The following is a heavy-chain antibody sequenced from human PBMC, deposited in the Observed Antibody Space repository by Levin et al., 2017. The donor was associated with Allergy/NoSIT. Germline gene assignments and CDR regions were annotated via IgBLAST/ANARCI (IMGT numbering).Heavy chain of an antibody. CDR2: IYPGDSDT. CDR3: AIYSDLLWFGESFDY. CDR1: GYSFTSYW. Sequence: GESLKISCKGSGYSFTSYWIGWVRQMPGKGLEWMGIIYPGDSDTRYSPSFQGQVTISADKSISTAYLQWSSLKASDTAMYYCAIYSDLLWFGESFDYWGQGTLVTVSS. J-gene: IGHJ4*02. V-gene: IGHV5-51*01. D-gene: IGHD3-10*01.